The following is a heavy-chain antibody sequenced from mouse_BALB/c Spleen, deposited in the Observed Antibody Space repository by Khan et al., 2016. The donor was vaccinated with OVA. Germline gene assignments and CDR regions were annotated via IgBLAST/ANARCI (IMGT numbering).Heavy chain of an antibody. CDR3: ASHLTGSFAY. D-gene: IGHD4-1*01. Sequence: EVALVESGGDLVRPGGSLKLSCSASGFTFSTYSMSWVRQTPDKRLEWVATISSAGDYTFFPDSVKGRFTISRDNARNTLYLQMSSLRSEDTAMYYCASHLTGSFAYWGQGTLVTGSA. CDR1: GFTFSTYS. CDR2: ISSAGDYT. V-gene: IGHV5-6*01. J-gene: IGHJ3*01.